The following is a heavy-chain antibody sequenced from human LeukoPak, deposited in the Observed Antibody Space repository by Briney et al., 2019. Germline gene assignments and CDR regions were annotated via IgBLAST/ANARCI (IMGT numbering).Heavy chain of an antibody. CDR2: ISWDGRST. Sequence: PGGSLRLSCAASGFSFDDYTMHWVRQAPGKGLEWVSHISWDGRSTKYADSVRGRFTISRDTSRNSLFLQMNSLRAEDTALYYCTKTRQKFFYDSGGYYFDHWGQGTLVTVSS. D-gene: IGHD3-22*01. CDR1: GFSFDDYT. V-gene: IGHV3-43*01. CDR3: TKTRQKFFYDSGGYYFDH. J-gene: IGHJ4*02.